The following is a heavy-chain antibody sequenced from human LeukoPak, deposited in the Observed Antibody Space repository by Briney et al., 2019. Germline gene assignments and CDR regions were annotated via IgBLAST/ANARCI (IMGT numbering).Heavy chain of an antibody. V-gene: IGHV3-33*01. D-gene: IGHD1-26*01. J-gene: IGHJ3*02. CDR3: ARAHCVGGATPDAFDI. CDR1: GFTFSSYG. Sequence: PGRSLRLSCAASGFTFSSYGMHWVRQAPGKGLEWVAVIWYDGSNKYYADSVKGRFTISRDNSKNTLYLQMNSLRAEDTAVYYCARAHCVGGATPDAFDIWGQGTMVTVSS. CDR2: IWYDGSNK.